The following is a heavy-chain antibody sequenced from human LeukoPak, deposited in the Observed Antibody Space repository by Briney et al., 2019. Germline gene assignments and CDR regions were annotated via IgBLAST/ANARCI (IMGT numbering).Heavy chain of an antibody. CDR3: VRAPYANKFDY. Sequence: GGSLRLSCAASGFTFRTYWVNWVRQPPGKGLEWVSRINFVENTTKYADSVKGRFTISRDNAKNTLYLEMNSLRAEDTAAYYCVRAPYANKFDYWGQGTLVTVSS. V-gene: IGHV3-74*01. CDR2: INFVENTT. J-gene: IGHJ4*02. CDR1: GFTFRTYW. D-gene: IGHD3-16*01.